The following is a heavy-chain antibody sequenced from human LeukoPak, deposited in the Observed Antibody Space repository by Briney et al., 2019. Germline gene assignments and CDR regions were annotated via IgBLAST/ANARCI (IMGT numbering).Heavy chain of an antibody. CDR1: GYTFTGYY. Sequence: ASVKVSCKASGYTFTGYYMHWVRQAPGQGLEWMGRINANSGGTNYAQKFQGRVTMTRDTSISTAYMDLSRLRSDDTAVYYCARADGSAWPTGEFDYWGQGTLVTVSS. CDR2: INANSGGT. CDR3: ARADGSAWPTGEFDY. V-gene: IGHV1-2*06. D-gene: IGHD6-19*01. J-gene: IGHJ4*02.